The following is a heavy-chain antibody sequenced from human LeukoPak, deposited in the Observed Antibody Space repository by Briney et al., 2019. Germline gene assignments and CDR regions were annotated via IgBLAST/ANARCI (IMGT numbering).Heavy chain of an antibody. CDR2: IGSSGGGI. V-gene: IGHV3-23*01. D-gene: IGHD7-27*01. CDR1: GFTFSTYT. Sequence: GGSLRLSCAASGFTFSTYTMYWVRHPPGKRLEWVAIIGSSGGGIHYADSVTGQFTISRDNSKNALYLQMNSLRVEDTAVYYCAIDPNWGTHSWGQGVLVTVSS. CDR3: AIDPNWGTHS. J-gene: IGHJ4*02.